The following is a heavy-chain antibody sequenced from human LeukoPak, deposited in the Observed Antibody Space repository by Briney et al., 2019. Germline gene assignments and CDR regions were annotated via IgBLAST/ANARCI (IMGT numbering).Heavy chain of an antibody. CDR3: AREVVVTAAFDY. J-gene: IGHJ4*02. Sequence: SETLSLTCTVSGGSISSYYWSWIRQPPGKGLEWIGYIYYSGSTNYNPSLKSRVTISVDTSKNQFSLKLSSVTAADTAVYYCAREVVVTAAFDYWGQGTLVTVSS. V-gene: IGHV4-59*01. CDR2: IYYSGST. D-gene: IGHD2-21*02. CDR1: GGSISSYY.